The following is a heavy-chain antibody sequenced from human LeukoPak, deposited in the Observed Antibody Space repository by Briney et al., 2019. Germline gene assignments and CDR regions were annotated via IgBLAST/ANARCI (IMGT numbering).Heavy chain of an antibody. Sequence: SETLSLTCSVSGGSISTYYWSWIRQPPGKGLEWIGYIYYTGTTNYNPSLRSRLTISVETSRNQFSLRLSSVTAADTAVYYCAREDPQTTVPEGMDVWGHGTTVIVSS. D-gene: IGHD4-17*01. CDR3: AREDPQTTVPEGMDV. J-gene: IGHJ6*02. CDR1: GGSISTYY. CDR2: IYYTGTT. V-gene: IGHV4-59*01.